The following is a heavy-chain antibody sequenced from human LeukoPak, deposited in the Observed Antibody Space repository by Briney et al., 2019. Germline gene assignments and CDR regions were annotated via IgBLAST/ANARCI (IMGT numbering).Heavy chain of an antibody. D-gene: IGHD2-2*01. CDR3: ARGPPLGYCSSTSCYHRSNWFDP. CDR2: IIPIFGTA. CDR1: GGTFSSYA. J-gene: IGHJ5*02. V-gene: IGHV1-69*05. Sequence: SVKVSCKASGGTFSSYAISWVRQAPGQGLEWMGGIIPIFGTANYAQKFQGRVTITTDESTSTAYVELSSLRSEDTAVYYCARGPPLGYCSSTSCYHRSNWFDPWGQGTLVTVSS.